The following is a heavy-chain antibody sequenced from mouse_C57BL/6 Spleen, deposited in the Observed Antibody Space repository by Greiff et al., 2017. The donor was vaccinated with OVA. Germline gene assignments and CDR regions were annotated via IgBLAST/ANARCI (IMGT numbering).Heavy chain of an antibody. D-gene: IGHD1-1*01. CDR2: ISSGGDYI. V-gene: IGHV5-9-1*02. Sequence: EVQGVESGEGLVKPGGSLKLSCEASGFTFSSYAMSWVRQTPEKRLEWVAYISSGGDYIYSADTVKGRFTISRDNARNTLYLQMISLKSEDTAMYYCTRDPYYGSSHWYFDVWGTGTTVTVSS. J-gene: IGHJ1*03. CDR3: TRDPYYGSSHWYFDV. CDR1: GFTFSSYA.